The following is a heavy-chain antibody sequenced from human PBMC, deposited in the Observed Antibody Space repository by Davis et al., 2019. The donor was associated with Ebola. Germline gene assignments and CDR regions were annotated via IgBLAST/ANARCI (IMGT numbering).Heavy chain of an antibody. CDR2: ISSSSSYI. CDR3: ARGAHRGIYYFDY. Sequence: GGSLRLSCAASGFTFSSYSMNWVRQAPGKGLEWVSSISSSSSYIYYADSVKGRFTISRDNAKNSLYLQMNRLRAEDTAVYYCARGAHRGIYYFDYWGQGTLVTVSS. J-gene: IGHJ4*02. D-gene: IGHD2-15*01. V-gene: IGHV3-21*01. CDR1: GFTFSSYS.